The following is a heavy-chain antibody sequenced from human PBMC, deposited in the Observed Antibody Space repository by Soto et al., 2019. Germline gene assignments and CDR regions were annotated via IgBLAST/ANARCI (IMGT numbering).Heavy chain of an antibody. V-gene: IGHV3-23*01. Sequence: EVQLLESGGGLVQPGGSLRLSCAASGFTFSSFAMSWVRQAPGKGLEWVSGIYGSGGSTFYADSVKGRFTLSRDNSKNPLYLQMNSLRAEDTAIYYGAKLRGGQRGAFDIWGQGTKVTVSS. CDR3: AKLRGGQRGAFDI. CDR1: GFTFSSFA. J-gene: IGHJ3*02. D-gene: IGHD6-25*01. CDR2: IYGSGGST.